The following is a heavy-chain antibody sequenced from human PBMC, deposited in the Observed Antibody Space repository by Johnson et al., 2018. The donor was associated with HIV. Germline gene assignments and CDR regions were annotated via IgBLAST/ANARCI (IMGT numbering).Heavy chain of an antibody. D-gene: IGHD4-23*01. CDR1: GFTFDDYG. Sequence: QVQLVESGGGVVRPGRSLRLSCAASGFTFDDYGMSWVRQAPGKGLEWVAVIWYDGSNKYYADSVKGRFTISRDNSKNMLYLQMNSLRVEDTAVYYCAKSPAKDHGGNSGAFDIWGQGTLVTVSS. J-gene: IGHJ3*02. V-gene: IGHV3-33*06. CDR3: AKSPAKDHGGNSGAFDI. CDR2: IWYDGSNK.